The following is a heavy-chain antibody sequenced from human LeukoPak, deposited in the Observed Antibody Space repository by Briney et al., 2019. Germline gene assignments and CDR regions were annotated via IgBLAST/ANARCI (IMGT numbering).Heavy chain of an antibody. Sequence: GASLQISCQGAGYRFTSYWIGWVRQLPGKGLEWMGIIYPGDSDTRYSPSFQGQVTISADKSISTAYLQWSSLKASDTAMYYCARFYGAARPVVYWGQGTLVTVSS. V-gene: IGHV5-51*01. CDR3: ARFYGAARPVVY. D-gene: IGHD6-6*01. J-gene: IGHJ4*02. CDR2: IYPGDSDT. CDR1: GYRFTSYW.